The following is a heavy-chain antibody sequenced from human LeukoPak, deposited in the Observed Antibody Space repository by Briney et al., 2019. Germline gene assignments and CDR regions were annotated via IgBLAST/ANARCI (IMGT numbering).Heavy chain of an antibody. CDR2: INHSGST. CDR3: AGGNGWSGLAGMDV. J-gene: IGHJ6*02. D-gene: IGHD3-3*01. CDR1: GGSFSNYY. V-gene: IGHV4-34*01. Sequence: SETLSLTCAVYGGSFSNYYWSWIRQPPGKGLEWIGEINHSGSTNYNPSFKSRVTISVDTSKNQFSLKRSSVTAADTAVYYCAGGNGWSGLAGMDVWGQGTTVTVSS.